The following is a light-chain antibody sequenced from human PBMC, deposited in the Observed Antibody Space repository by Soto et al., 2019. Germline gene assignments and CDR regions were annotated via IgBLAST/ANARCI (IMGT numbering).Light chain of an antibody. Sequence: DVVMTQSPLTLPVTLGQPASISCRSSQSLVYSDGNTYLNWFQQRPDQSPRRLIYKVSNRDSGVPARFSGSGSGTDFTLKISRVEAEDVGVYYCMQGTHWPLTFGGGTKVEIK. CDR2: KVS. CDR3: MQGTHWPLT. V-gene: IGKV2-30*01. CDR1: QSLVYSDGNTY. J-gene: IGKJ4*01.